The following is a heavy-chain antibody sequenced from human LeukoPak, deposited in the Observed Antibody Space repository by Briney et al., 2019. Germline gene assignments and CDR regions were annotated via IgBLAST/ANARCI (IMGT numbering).Heavy chain of an antibody. CDR2: IHPNSGGT. CDR1: GYTFIDYY. CDR3: ARKTQRGTYNRFDP. Sequence: ASVKVSCKASGYTFIDYYMPWVRQAPGHGLKWLGRIHPNSGGTNYATQFPCRVTLTTAKSIRTAYMDFNRTKSDVTALYYCARKTQRGTYNRFDPWGQGPLVTVSS. J-gene: IGHJ5*02. D-gene: IGHD6-25*01. V-gene: IGHV1-2*06.